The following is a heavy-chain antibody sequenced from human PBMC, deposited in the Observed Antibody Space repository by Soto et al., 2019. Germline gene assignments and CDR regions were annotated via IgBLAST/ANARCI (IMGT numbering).Heavy chain of an antibody. CDR2: IIPIFGTA. CDR3: ARGRPDTVLSY. D-gene: IGHD5-18*01. CDR1: GGTFSRYA. V-gene: IGHV1-69*13. J-gene: IGHJ4*02. Sequence: SVKFSCRASGGTFSRYAISWVRQGPGQGLEWMGGIIPIFGTANYAQKFQGRVTITADESTSTAYMELSSLRSEDTTVYYCARGRPDTVLSYWGQGTLVTVSS.